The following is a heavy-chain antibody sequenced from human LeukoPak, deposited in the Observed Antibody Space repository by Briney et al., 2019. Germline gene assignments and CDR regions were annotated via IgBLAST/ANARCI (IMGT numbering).Heavy chain of an antibody. J-gene: IGHJ5*01. CDR1: GFAFSDYY. D-gene: IGHD6-19*01. CDR2: ISSGSSYT. CDR3: ARVSSSSTNWSDS. Sequence: PGGSLRLSCAASGFAFSDYYMTWIRQAPGKGLEWVSYISSGSSYTNQGDAVKGRFTISRDNAKNSLYLQMNSLRVEDTAVYYCARVSSSSTNWSDSWGQGTLVTVSS. V-gene: IGHV3-11*06.